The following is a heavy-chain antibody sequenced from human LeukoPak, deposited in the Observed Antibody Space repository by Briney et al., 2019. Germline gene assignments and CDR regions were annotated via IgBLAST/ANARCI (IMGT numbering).Heavy chain of an antibody. D-gene: IGHD5-24*01. Sequence: PSETLSLTCTVSGGSISSYYWSWIRQPPGKGLEWIGYIYYSGSTNYNPSLKSRVTISVDTSKDQFSLKLSSVTAADTAVYYCARIRDGYNSVDYWGQGTLVTVSS. CDR3: ARIRDGYNSVDY. CDR1: GGSISSYY. CDR2: IYYSGST. V-gene: IGHV4-59*01. J-gene: IGHJ4*02.